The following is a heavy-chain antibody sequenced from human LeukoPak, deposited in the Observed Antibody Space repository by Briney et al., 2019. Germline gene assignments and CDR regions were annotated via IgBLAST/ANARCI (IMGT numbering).Heavy chain of an antibody. Sequence: ASVKVSCKASGYTFTSYGISWVRQAPGQGLEWMGWISAYNGNTIYAQKLQGRVTMTTDTSTSTAYMELRSLRSDDTAVYYCARESYDSSGYYPGYWGQGTLVTVSS. CDR3: ARESYDSSGYYPGY. CDR1: GYTFTSYG. CDR2: ISAYNGNT. D-gene: IGHD3-22*01. J-gene: IGHJ4*02. V-gene: IGHV1-18*01.